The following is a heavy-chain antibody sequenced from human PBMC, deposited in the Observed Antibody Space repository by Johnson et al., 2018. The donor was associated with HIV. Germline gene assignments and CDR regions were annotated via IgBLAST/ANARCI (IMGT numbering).Heavy chain of an antibody. CDR2: IWYDGSNK. CDR3: AKVRLQSITIFGVASDAFDI. V-gene: IGHV3-30*02. D-gene: IGHD3-3*01. J-gene: IGHJ3*02. Sequence: QVQLVESGGGVVQPGGSLRLSCAASGFTFSSYGMHWVRQAPGKGLEWVAFIWYDGSNKYYADSVKGRFTISRDNSKNTLYLQMNSLRAEDTAVYYCAKVRLQSITIFGVASDAFDIWGQGTMVTVSS. CDR1: GFTFSSYG.